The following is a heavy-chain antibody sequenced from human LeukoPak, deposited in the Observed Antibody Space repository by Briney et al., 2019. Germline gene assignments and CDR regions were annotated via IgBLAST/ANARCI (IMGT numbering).Heavy chain of an antibody. CDR3: AKEGIDSGSNWFDP. Sequence: GRSLRLSCAASGFTFSSYGMHWVRQAPGKGLEWVAVISYDGSNKYYADSVKGRFTISRDNSKNTLYLQMNSLSAEDTAVYYCAKEGIDSGSNWFDPWGQGTLVTVSS. CDR1: GFTFSSYG. D-gene: IGHD6-6*01. CDR2: ISYDGSNK. J-gene: IGHJ5*02. V-gene: IGHV3-30*18.